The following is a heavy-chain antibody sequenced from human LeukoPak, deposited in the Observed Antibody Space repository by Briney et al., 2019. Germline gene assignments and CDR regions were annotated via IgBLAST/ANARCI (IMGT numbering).Heavy chain of an antibody. CDR2: INPNSGGT. J-gene: IGHJ4*02. V-gene: IGHV1-2*02. D-gene: IGHD3-22*01. CDR3: ATEWRAEYYSDSSFLGY. Sequence: ASVKVSCKASGYTFTGYYMHWVRQAPGQGLDWMGWINPNSGGTNYAQKFQGRVTMTRDTSISTAYMELSRLRSDDTAVYYCATEWRAEYYSDSSFLGYWGQGTLVTVSS. CDR1: GYTFTGYY.